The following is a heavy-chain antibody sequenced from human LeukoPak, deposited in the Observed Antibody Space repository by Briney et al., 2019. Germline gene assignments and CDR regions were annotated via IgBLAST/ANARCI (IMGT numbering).Heavy chain of an antibody. Sequence: SETLSLTCAVYGGSFSGYYWSWIRQPPGKGLEWIGEIIHSGSTNYNPSLKSRVTISVDTSKNQFSPKMSSVTAADTAVYYCARGLRSDYWGQGTLVTVSS. CDR1: GGSFSGYY. J-gene: IGHJ4*02. CDR2: IIHSGST. V-gene: IGHV4-34*01. CDR3: ARGLRSDY.